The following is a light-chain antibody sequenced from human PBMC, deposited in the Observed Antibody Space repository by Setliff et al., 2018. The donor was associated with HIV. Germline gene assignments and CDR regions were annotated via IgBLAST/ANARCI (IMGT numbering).Light chain of an antibody. CDR3: SSYTKTSTLL. V-gene: IGLV2-14*01. CDR1: SRDIGAYKY. CDR2: EVS. Sequence: QSVLTQPASISGSPGQSITISCTGTSRDIGAYKYVSWYQQHPGKAPKLLIYEVSDRPSGVSNRFSGSKSDNTASLTISGLQTEDEADYYCSSYTKTSTLLFGTGTKVTV. J-gene: IGLJ1*01.